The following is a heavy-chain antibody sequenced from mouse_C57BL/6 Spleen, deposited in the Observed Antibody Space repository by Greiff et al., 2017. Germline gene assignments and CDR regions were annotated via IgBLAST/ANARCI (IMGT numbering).Heavy chain of an antibody. J-gene: IGHJ1*03. CDR3: ATGSSYRYFDV. D-gene: IGHD1-1*01. CDR1: GYTFTDYY. Sequence: VQLQQSGPELVKPGASVKISCKASGYTFTDYYMNWVKQSHGKSLEWIGDINPNNGGTSYNQKFKGKATLTVDKSSSTAYMELRSLTSEDSAVYYCATGSSYRYFDVWGTGTTVTVSS. V-gene: IGHV1-26*01. CDR2: INPNNGGT.